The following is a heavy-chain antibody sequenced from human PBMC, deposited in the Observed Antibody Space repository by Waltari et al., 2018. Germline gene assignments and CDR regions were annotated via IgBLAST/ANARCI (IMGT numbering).Heavy chain of an antibody. CDR1: GGSFRGYF. CDR2: INRDGTA. D-gene: IGHD3-10*01. Sequence: QAQLHQWGAGLLKPSETPSLTCAVSGGSFRGYFWSWIRQSPGKGLEWIGEINRDGTANYNPSLKSRVGMSVDTIKSQISLSLSSVTAADAAVYYCARVGDYHGSGRFGLDVWGRGTRVTVSS. CDR3: ARVGDYHGSGRFGLDV. J-gene: IGHJ6*02. V-gene: IGHV4-34*01.